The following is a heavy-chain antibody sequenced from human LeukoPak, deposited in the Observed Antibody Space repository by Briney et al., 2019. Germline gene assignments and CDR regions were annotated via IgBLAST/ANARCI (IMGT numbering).Heavy chain of an antibody. D-gene: IGHD3-9*01. CDR3: ARDEQTYYDILTENAFDI. CDR2: IWYDGSNK. J-gene: IGHJ3*02. CDR1: GFSFSNYG. V-gene: IGHV3-33*01. Sequence: GRSLRLSCAASGFSFSNYGMHWVRQAPGKGLEWVAVIWYDGSNKYYADSVKGRFTISRDNSKNTLYLQMNSLRAEDTAVYYCARDEQTYYDILTENAFDIWGQGTMVTVSS.